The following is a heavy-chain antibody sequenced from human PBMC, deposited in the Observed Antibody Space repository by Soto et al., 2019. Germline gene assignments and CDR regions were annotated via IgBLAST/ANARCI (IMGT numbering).Heavy chain of an antibody. CDR2: INGDGGTT. D-gene: IGHD3-3*01. V-gene: IGHV3-74*01. CDR1: GFTFSSSW. Sequence: EVQLVESGGGLVQPGGSLRLSCAASGFTFSSSWMHWVRQAPGKGLVWVSRINGDGGTTDYADSVKGRFTISRDNAKNTLYLQMHSLRGADTAVYYCASIGDHPFDCWGQGTLGTVSS. CDR3: ASIGDHPFDC. J-gene: IGHJ4*02.